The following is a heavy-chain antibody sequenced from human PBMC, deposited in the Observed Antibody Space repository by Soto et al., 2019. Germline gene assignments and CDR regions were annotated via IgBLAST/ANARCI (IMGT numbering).Heavy chain of an antibody. J-gene: IGHJ5*02. Sequence: EVQLVESGGGLVKPGGSRGLSCAAPGFTFGNNKMNWVGQAPGKGLEWVSSISSSSSYIYYADSVKGRFTISRDNAKNSLYLQMNSLRAEDTAIYFCASQYDFLTGFQFDPRGQGTLVTVSS. V-gene: IGHV3-21*01. CDR3: ASQYDFLTGFQFDP. D-gene: IGHD3-9*01. CDR2: ISSSSSYI. CDR1: GFTFGNNK.